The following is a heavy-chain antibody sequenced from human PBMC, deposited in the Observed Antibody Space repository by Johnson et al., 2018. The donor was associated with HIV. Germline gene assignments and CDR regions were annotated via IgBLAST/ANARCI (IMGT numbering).Heavy chain of an antibody. CDR2: IYSCGCTP. V-gene: IGHV3-64*04. D-gene: IGHD3-10*01. J-gene: IGHJ3*02. CDR1: GLDFSNFG. Sequence: QVKLVESGGGVVQPGKSLTLSCVVSGLDFSNFGIHWVRQAPGKGLEYVSLIYSCGCTPYCAPSVKGRFTISRDTSKNTLYLQMNSLIPEDTAVYYCCYGSGTYDGPAFDIWGQGTVVIVSS. CDR3: CYGSGTYDGPAFDI.